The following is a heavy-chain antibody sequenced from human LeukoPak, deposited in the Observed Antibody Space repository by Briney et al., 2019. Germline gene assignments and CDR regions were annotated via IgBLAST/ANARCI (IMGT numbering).Heavy chain of an antibody. CDR3: LRGPDGDV. D-gene: IGHD5-24*01. CDR2: IRSKANSYAT. Sequence: GGSLRLSCAASGFTFSGSVMHWVRQASGKGLEWVGRIRSKANSYATAYAASVEGRFTISRDDSKNTASLQMNSLKTEDTAVYYCLRGPDGDVWGQGTTVTVSS. CDR1: GFTFSGSV. V-gene: IGHV3-73*01. J-gene: IGHJ6*02.